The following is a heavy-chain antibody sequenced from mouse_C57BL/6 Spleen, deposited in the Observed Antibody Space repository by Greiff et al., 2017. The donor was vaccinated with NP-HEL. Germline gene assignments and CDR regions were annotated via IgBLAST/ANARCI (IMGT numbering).Heavy chain of an antibody. J-gene: IGHJ4*01. CDR2: ISDGGSYT. D-gene: IGHD1-1*01. CDR1: GFTFSSYA. Sequence: EVKLVESGGGLVKPGGSLKLSCAASGFTFSSYAMSWVRQTPEKRLEWVATISDGGSYTYYPDNVKGRFTISRDNAKNNLYLQMSHLKSEDTAMYYCARDGLYYGSSYYAMDYWGQGTSVTVSS. CDR3: ARDGLYYGSSYYAMDY. V-gene: IGHV5-4*01.